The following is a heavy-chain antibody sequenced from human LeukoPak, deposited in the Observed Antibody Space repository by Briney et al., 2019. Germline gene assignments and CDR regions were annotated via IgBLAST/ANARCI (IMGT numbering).Heavy chain of an antibody. D-gene: IGHD2/OR15-2a*01. CDR3: ARDTSRGSFGY. J-gene: IGHJ4*02. V-gene: IGHV3-33*08. CDR1: GFIFSSYS. CDR2: IWYDGSNK. Sequence: GGSLRLSCAASGFIFSSYSMHWVRQAPGKGLEWVAVIWYDGSNKYYADSVKGRFTISRDNSKNTLYLQMNSLRAEDTAVYYCARDTSRGSFGYWGQGTLVTVSS.